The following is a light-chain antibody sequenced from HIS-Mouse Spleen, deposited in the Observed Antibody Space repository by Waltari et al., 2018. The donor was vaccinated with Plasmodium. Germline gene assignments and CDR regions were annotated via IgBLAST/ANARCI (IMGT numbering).Light chain of an antibody. CDR3: YSTDSSGNHRV. CDR2: EDS. V-gene: IGLV3-10*01. CDR1: ALPKNY. Sequence: SYELTQPPSVSVSPGHTARITRSGDALPKNYASLYQQKSGQAPVLVIYEDSKRPAGIPERFSGSSSGTMATLTISGAQVEDEADYYCYSTDSSGNHRVFGGGTKLTVL. J-gene: IGLJ3*02.